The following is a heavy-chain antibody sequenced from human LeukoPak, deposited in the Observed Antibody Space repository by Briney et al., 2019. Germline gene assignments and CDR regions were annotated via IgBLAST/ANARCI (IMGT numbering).Heavy chain of an antibody. D-gene: IGHD6-19*01. V-gene: IGHV3-7*01. CDR1: GFSFSSYW. Sequence: GGSLRLSCAASGFSFSSYWMSWVRQAPGKGLEWVANIREDGSDKYYADSVKGRFTISRDNSKNTLYLQMNSLRAEDTAVYYCAKDRGPVSWLDSYYYYYYYMDVWGKGTTVTVSS. CDR2: IREDGSDK. J-gene: IGHJ6*03. CDR3: AKDRGPVSWLDSYYYYYYYMDV.